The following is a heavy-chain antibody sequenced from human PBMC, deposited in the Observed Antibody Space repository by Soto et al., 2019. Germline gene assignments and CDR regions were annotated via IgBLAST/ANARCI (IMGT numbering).Heavy chain of an antibody. CDR1: GYSISSGYY. V-gene: IGHV4-38-2*01. CDR2: IYHSGST. J-gene: IGHJ4*02. D-gene: IGHD3-3*01. Sequence: PSETLSLTCAVSGYSISSGYYWGWIRQPPGKGLEWIGSIYHSGSTYYNPSLKSRVTISVDTSKNQFSLKLSSVTAADTAVYYCARSPLTYYDFWSGSNTYFDYWGQG. CDR3: ARSPLTYYDFWSGSNTYFDY.